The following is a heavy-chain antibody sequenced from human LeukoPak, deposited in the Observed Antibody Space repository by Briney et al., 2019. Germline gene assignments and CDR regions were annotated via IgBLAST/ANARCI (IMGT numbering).Heavy chain of an antibody. CDR2: INPNNGGT. J-gene: IGHJ5*02. Sequence: VASVKVSCKASGYTFTGYYMHWVRQAPGQGLEWMGWINPNNGGTNYAQKFQGRVIMTRDTSISTAYMELSRLRSDDTALYYCARSEGGYQNFDPWGQGTLVTVSS. V-gene: IGHV1-2*02. D-gene: IGHD1-26*01. CDR3: ARSEGGYQNFDP. CDR1: GYTFTGYY.